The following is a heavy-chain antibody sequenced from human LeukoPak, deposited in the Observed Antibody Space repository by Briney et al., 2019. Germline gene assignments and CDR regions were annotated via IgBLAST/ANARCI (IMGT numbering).Heavy chain of an antibody. CDR2: IYHSGST. V-gene: IGHV4-30-2*01. Sequence: NLSLTCTVSGGSISSGGYYWSWIRQPPGKGLEWIGYIYHSGSTYYNPSLKSRVTISVDRSKNQFSLKLSSVTAADTAVYYCARDSKAAAGSDAFDIWGQGTMVTVSS. J-gene: IGHJ3*02. CDR1: GGSISSGGYY. CDR3: ARDSKAAAGSDAFDI. D-gene: IGHD6-13*01.